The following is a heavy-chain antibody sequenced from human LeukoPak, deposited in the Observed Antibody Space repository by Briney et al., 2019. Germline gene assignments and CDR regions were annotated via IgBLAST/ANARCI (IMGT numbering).Heavy chain of an antibody. D-gene: IGHD3-3*01. V-gene: IGHV3-23*01. CDR1: GFTFSDYA. CDR3: AKAELGVDTFFDY. Sequence: LAGGPLSLSGAASGFTFSDYALGGVRQAPGGGRGGVATLSGSGAGTYYSDSVQGRFTISRDNSKRTLFLQMNSLRAEDTAFYYCAKAELGVDTFFDYWGQGTLVTVSS. CDR2: LSGSGAGT. J-gene: IGHJ4*02.